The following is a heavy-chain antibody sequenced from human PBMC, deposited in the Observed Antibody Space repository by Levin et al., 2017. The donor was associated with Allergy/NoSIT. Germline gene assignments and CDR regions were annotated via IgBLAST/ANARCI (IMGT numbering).Heavy chain of an antibody. J-gene: IGHJ4*02. D-gene: IGHD1-1*01. CDR2: ISRSGSIM. CDR3: AGRNWNDVSYLDY. CDR1: GFTISDFY. V-gene: IGHV3-11*01. Sequence: GGSLRLSCAASGFTISDFYMHWIRQAPGKGLEWISYISRSGSIMKYSDSVKGRFTISRDNARNSLYLQMNSLRVEDSAVYYCAGRNWNDVSYLDYWGQGTLVTVSS.